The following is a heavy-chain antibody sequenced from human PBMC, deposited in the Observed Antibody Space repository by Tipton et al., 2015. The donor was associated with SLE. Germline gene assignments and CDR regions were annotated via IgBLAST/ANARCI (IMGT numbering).Heavy chain of an antibody. J-gene: IGHJ4*02. Sequence: TLSLPCSVDDASFNFYYWSWIRQPAGKGLEWIGRVYSSGSTIYNPSIKSRITLSLDTSKNQFSLRVNSVTAADTAVYYCARGGGSYYDYWGQGTLVTVSS. V-gene: IGHV4-4*07. CDR3: ARGGGSYYDY. CDR1: DASFNFYY. CDR2: VYSSGST. D-gene: IGHD1-26*01.